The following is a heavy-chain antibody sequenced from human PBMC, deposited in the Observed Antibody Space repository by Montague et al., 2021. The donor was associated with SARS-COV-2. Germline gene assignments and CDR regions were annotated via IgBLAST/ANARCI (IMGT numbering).Heavy chain of an antibody. CDR1: GGSISSYY. J-gene: IGHJ6*02. CDR2: IHTSGST. CDR3: ASGKYYDFRSGYYGHGYVCGIDV. D-gene: IGHD3-3*01. Sequence: SETLSLTCTVSGGSISSYYWSWIRQSAGKGLEWIGRIHTSGSTDXNPSLNSRVTMSVDTSKNQFSLKLSSVTAADTAVYYCASGKYYDFRSGYYGHGYVCGIDVWGRGTTVTVSS. V-gene: IGHV4-4*07.